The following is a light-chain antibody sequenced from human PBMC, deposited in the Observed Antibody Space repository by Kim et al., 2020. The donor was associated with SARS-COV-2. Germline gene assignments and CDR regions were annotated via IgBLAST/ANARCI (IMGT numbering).Light chain of an antibody. CDR3: NAYAGGNIYV. Sequence: GRSVTISCTGTSSDVGAYNYGSWYQQQPGRAPRLMIYGVAKRPSGVPDSCSGSKSGNTASLTVSGLQAEDEADYFCNAYAGGNIYVFGGGTQLTVL. CDR1: SSDVGAYNY. CDR2: GVA. V-gene: IGLV2-8*01. J-gene: IGLJ3*02.